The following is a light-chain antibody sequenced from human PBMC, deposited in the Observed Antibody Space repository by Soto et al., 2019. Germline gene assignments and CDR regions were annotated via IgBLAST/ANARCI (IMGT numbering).Light chain of an antibody. CDR1: QSLLHSNGYNY. V-gene: IGKV2-28*01. CDR2: LGS. CDR3: LQTLQTSLT. Sequence: DIVMTQSPLSLPVTPGEPASISCRSNQSLLHSNGYNYSDWYLQKPGQSPQLLIYLGSNRASGVPDRFRGSGSGTDFTLKISRVEAEDVGFYYCLQTLQTSLTFGGGTKVEIK. J-gene: IGKJ4*01.